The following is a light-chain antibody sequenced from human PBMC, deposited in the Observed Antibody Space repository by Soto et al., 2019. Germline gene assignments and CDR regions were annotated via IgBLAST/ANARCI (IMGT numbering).Light chain of an antibody. J-gene: IGKJ1*01. V-gene: IGKV1-39*01. Sequence: DIQMTHSPSSLSASVLYIVTITFRASQSISSYLNLYQQKPRKAPKLLIYAASSLQSGVPSRFSGSGSGTDFTLTISSLQPEDFATYYCQKSYSTPTKFGQGTKVDIK. CDR3: QKSYSTPTK. CDR2: AAS. CDR1: QSISSY.